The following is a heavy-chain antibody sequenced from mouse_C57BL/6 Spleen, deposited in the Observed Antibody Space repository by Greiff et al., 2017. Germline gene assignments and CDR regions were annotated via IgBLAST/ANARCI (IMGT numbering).Heavy chain of an antibody. V-gene: IGHV1-72*01. J-gene: IGHJ3*01. CDR2: IDPNSGGP. D-gene: IGHD2-4*01. CDR1: GYTFTSYW. CDR3: ARSSYYDYPGY. Sequence: QVHLQQPGAELVKPGASVKLSCKASGYTFTSYWMHWVKQRPGRGLEWIGRIDPNSGGPTYNEKFKSKATLTVDKPSSTAYMQRSSLTSEDSAVYYCARSSYYDYPGYWGQGTLVTVSA.